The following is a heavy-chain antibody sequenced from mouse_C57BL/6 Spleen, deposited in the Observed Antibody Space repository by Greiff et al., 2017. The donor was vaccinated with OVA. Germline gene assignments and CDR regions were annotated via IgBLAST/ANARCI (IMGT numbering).Heavy chain of an antibody. Sequence: EVQGVESGGGLVKPGGSLKLSCAASGFTFSDYGMHWARQAPEKGLEWVAYISSGSSTLYYAETVKGRFTISRDNAKNTLFLQMTSLRSEDTAMYYCARGDYSKPSFAYWGQGTLVTVAA. D-gene: IGHD2-5*01. J-gene: IGHJ3*01. CDR2: ISSGSSTL. V-gene: IGHV5-17*01. CDR1: GFTFSDYG. CDR3: ARGDYSKPSFAY.